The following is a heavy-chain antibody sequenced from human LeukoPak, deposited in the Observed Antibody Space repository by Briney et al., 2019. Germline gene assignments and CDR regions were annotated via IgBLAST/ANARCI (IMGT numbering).Heavy chain of an antibody. CDR3: ATDGAGFDT. Sequence: GGSLRLSCATSGFTFNDYYMSWIRQAPGKGLEWLSYINIGGTNTHYADSVKGRFTISRDNAKKSLYLEVNNLRAEDTAVYYCATDGAGFDTWGQGVLVTVSS. CDR2: INIGGTNT. J-gene: IGHJ5*02. V-gene: IGHV3-11*01. CDR1: GFTFNDYY.